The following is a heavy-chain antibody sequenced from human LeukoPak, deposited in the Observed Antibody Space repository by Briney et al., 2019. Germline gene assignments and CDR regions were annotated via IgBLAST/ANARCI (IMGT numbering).Heavy chain of an antibody. J-gene: IGHJ4*02. Sequence: TSETLSLTCTVSGGFIRSSSYYWGWIRQPPGKGLEWIGSIYYSGSTYYNPSLKSRVTISVDTSKNQFSLKLSSVTAADTAVYYCARRSSYCTIDYWGQGTLVTASS. D-gene: IGHD2-8*02. CDR1: GGFIRSSSYY. CDR2: IYYSGST. CDR3: ARRSSYCTIDY. V-gene: IGHV4-39*01.